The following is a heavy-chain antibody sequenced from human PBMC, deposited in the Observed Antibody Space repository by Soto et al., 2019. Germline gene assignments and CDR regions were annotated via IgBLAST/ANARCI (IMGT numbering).Heavy chain of an antibody. J-gene: IGHJ4*02. D-gene: IGHD6-19*01. CDR1: GGSISPYY. V-gene: IGHV4-59*01. Sequence: LSLTCTVSGGSISPYYWSWIRQPPGGGLEWIGYIFHTGTPRYSPSLESRVTISVDSSKNQVYLKLTSVTAADTAVYFCARETSVGTSPFSNSGWYGYFDYWGPGALVTVSS. CDR3: ARETSVGTSPFSNSGWYGYFDY. CDR2: IFHTGTP.